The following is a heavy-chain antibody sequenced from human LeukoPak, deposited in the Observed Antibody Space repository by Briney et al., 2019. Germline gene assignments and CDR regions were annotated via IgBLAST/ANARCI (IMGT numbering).Heavy chain of an antibody. D-gene: IGHD3-22*01. CDR1: GGSISSYY. V-gene: IGHV4-4*07. CDR3: ARGGTYYYDSSGYYYYNY. CDR2: IYTSGST. Sequence: SETLSLTCTVSGGSISSYYWSWIRQPAGKGLEWIGRIYTSGSTNYNPSLKSRVTISVDTSKNQFSLKLSSVTAADTAVYYCARGGTYYYDSSGYYYYNYWGQGTLVTVSS. J-gene: IGHJ4*02.